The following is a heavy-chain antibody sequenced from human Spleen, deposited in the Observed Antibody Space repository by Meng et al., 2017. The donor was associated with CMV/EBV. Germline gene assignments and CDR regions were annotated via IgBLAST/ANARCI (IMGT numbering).Heavy chain of an antibody. CDR1: FSSYA. CDR3: AREFSSSWSGGPPGGYFQH. CDR2: ISYDGSNK. D-gene: IGHD6-13*01. V-gene: IGHV3-30*04. J-gene: IGHJ1*01. Sequence: FSSYAMHWVRQAPGKGLEWVAVISYDGSNKYYADSVKGRFTISRDNSKNTLYLQMNSLRAEDTAVYYCAREFSSSWSGGPPGGYFQHWGQGTLVTVSS.